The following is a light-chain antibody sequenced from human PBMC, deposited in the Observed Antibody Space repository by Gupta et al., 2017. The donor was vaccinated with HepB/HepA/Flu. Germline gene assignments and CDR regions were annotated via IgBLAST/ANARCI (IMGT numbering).Light chain of an antibody. V-gene: IGKV3-20*01. Sequence: LTQSPCTLALSPGARATLSCRASQSVSSSSLGWYQQKPGQAPRLLICGSSVRATGIPDRFSCSGSGTESTLTISRLEPEDFAVDYYQQYGSSPTWTFGQGTKVEIK. CDR1: QSVSSSS. J-gene: IGKJ1*01. CDR3: QQYGSSPTWT. CDR2: GSS.